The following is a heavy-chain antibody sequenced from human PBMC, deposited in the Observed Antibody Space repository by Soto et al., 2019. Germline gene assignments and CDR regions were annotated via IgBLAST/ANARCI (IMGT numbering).Heavy chain of an antibody. V-gene: IGHV1-69*01. CDR1: GDTFKNCV. J-gene: IGHJ6*02. CDR2: IIPLFGTT. D-gene: IGHD3-10*01. Sequence: QVQVVQSGVEVRGPGSSVKVSCKASGDTFKNCVISWVRQAPGQGLEWRGGIIPLFGTTDFTKRFQGRLTITTDESTTTAYMELSRLRSEDTATYYCAAELGFGKLSVVWGQGTTVIVSS. CDR3: AAELGFGKLSVV.